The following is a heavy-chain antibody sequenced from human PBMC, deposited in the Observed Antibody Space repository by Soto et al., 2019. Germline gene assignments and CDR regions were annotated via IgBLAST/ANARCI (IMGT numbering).Heavy chain of an antibody. D-gene: IGHD5-18*01. CDR1: GFTFSSYS. V-gene: IGHV3-21*01. J-gene: IGHJ3*02. CDR2: ISSSSSYI. CDR3: ARNVDTAMVTDAFDI. Sequence: GGSLRLSCAASGFTFSSYSMNWVPLSPGKGLEWVSSISSSSSYIYYADSVKGRFTISRDDAKNSLYLQMNSLRAEDTAVYYCARNVDTAMVTDAFDIWGQGTMVTVSS.